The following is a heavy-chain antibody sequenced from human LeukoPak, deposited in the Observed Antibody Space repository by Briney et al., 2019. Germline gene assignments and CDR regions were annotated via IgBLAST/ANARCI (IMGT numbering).Heavy chain of an antibody. CDR2: INPNSGGT. CDR1: GYTFTGYY. D-gene: IGHD2-2*01. J-gene: IGHJ4*02. CDR3: ARKADIVRGPAASPSFDY. V-gene: IGHV1-2*02. Sequence: GASVKVSCKASGYTFTGYYMHWVRQAPGQGLEWMGWINPNSGGTNYAQKFQGRVTMTRDTSISTAYMELSRLRSDDTAVYYCARKADIVRGPAASPSFDYWGQGTLVTVSS.